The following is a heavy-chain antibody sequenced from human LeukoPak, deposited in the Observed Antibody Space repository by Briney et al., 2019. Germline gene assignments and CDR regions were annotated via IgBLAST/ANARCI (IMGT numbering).Heavy chain of an antibody. D-gene: IGHD1-1*01. CDR2: INHSGST. Sequence: SETLSLTCAVYGGSFSGYYWSWIRQPPGKGLEWIGEINHSGSTNYNPSLKSRVTISVDTSKNQFSLKLSSVTAADTSVHYCARGRYIRSYWGQGTLVTVSS. V-gene: IGHV4-34*01. J-gene: IGHJ4*02. CDR3: ARGRYIRSY. CDR1: GGSFSGYY.